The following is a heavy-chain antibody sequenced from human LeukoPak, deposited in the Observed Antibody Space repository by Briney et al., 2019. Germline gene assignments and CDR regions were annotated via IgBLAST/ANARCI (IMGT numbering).Heavy chain of an antibody. Sequence: PGGSLRLSCAASGFTFSSYNMNWVRQAPGKGLEWVSYISIISSTIYYADSVKGRFTISRDNAKNSLYLQMNSLRAEDTAVYYCARGGDYGSFDYWGQGTLVTVSS. CDR3: ARGGDYGSFDY. D-gene: IGHD3-10*01. CDR1: GFTFSSYN. J-gene: IGHJ4*02. V-gene: IGHV3-48*01. CDR2: ISIISSTI.